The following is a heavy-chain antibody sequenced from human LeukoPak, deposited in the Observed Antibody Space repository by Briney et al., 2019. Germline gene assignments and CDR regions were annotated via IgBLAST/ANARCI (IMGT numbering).Heavy chain of an antibody. J-gene: IGHJ4*02. CDR3: ARGPQLSSSSSIGY. CDR1: GGSISSGGYY. V-gene: IGHV4-30-2*01. D-gene: IGHD6-6*01. Sequence: SQTLSLTCTVSGGSISSGGYYWSWIRQPPGKGLEWIGYIYHSGSTYYNPSLKSRVTISVDRSKNQFSLKLSSVTAADTAVYYCARGPQLSSSSSIGYWGQGTLVTVPS. CDR2: IYHSGST.